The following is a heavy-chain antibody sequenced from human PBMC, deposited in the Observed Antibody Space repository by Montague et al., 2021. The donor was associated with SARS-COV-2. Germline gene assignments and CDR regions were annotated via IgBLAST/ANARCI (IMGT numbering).Heavy chain of an antibody. CDR1: SAGTGSWY. CDR3: ARDLGDY. Sequence: SETLSLTCPVPSAGTGSWYSGAIRKPPRLNSRYHRNLYSIWCTNYNPSLKSRVTISVDTSKNQFSLKLSSVTAADTAVYYCARDLGDYWGQGTLVTVSS. CDR2: LYSIWCT. J-gene: IGHJ4*02. V-gene: IGHV4-59*01.